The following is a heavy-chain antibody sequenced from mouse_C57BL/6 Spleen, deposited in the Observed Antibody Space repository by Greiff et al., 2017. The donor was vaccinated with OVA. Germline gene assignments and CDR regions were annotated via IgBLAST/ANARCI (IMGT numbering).Heavy chain of an antibody. CDR3: AKLGDYAMDY. CDR2: IYPGSGST. CDR1: GYTFTSYW. Sequence: QVHVKQPGAELVKPGASVKMSCKASGYTFTSYWITWVKQRPGQGLEWIGDIYPGSGSTNYNEKFKSKATLTVDTSSSTAYMQLSSLTSEDSAVYYCAKLGDYAMDYWGQGTSVTVSS. D-gene: IGHD4-1*01. J-gene: IGHJ4*01. V-gene: IGHV1-55*01.